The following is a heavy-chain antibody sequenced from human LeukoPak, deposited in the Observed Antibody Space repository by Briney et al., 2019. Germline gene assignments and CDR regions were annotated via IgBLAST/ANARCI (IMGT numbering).Heavy chain of an antibody. D-gene: IGHD6-19*01. CDR3: ASNLVAGTFDI. V-gene: IGHV3-33*01. CDR2: IWYDGSNK. J-gene: IGHJ3*02. CDR1: GFTFSSYG. Sequence: GGSLRLSCAASGFTFSSYGMHWVRQAPGKGPEWVAVIWYDGSNKYYADSVKGRFTISRDNSKNTLYLQMNSLRAEDTAVYYCASNLVAGTFDIWGQGTMVTVSS.